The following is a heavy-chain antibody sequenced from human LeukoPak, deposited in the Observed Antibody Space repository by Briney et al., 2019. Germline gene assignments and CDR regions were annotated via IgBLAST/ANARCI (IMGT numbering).Heavy chain of an antibody. CDR1: GFTFSSYW. Sequence: GGSLRLSCAASGFTFSSYWMSWVRQAPGKGLEWVSGISTSGGSSSYADSVKGRFTISRDNPWNTLYMQMNSLRAEDTALYYCAIMHPYYDGSGYWVQWGQGTLVTVSS. D-gene: IGHD3-22*01. V-gene: IGHV3-23*01. J-gene: IGHJ4*02. CDR3: AIMHPYYDGSGYWVQ. CDR2: ISTSGGSS.